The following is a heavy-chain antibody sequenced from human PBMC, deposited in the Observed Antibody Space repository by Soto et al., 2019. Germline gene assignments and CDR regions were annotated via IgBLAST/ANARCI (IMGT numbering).Heavy chain of an antibody. V-gene: IGHV4-31*03. Sequence: PSETLSLTYTVSGGSISSGGYYWSWIRQHPGKGLEWIGYIYYSGSTYYNPSLKSRVTISVDTSKNQFSLKLSSVTAADTAVYYCARGVAPMVYAIRGAWFDPWGQGTLVTVSS. D-gene: IGHD2-8*01. CDR1: GGSISSGGYY. CDR3: ARGVAPMVYAIRGAWFDP. J-gene: IGHJ5*02. CDR2: IYYSGST.